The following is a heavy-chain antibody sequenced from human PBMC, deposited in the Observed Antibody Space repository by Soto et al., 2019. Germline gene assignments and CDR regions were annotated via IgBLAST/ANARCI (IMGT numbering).Heavy chain of an antibody. Sequence: EVQLVETGGSLIQPGGSLRLSCAVSGFTVRSNYMNWVRQAPGKGLEWVSIIYSRGNTYYADSVKGRVTMSRDTSNNTVFLQMSSLRAEDTAVYYCARVISPFGYWGQGALVTVSS. J-gene: IGHJ4*02. CDR1: GFTVRSNY. CDR2: IYSRGNT. CDR3: ARVISPFGY. V-gene: IGHV3-53*02. D-gene: IGHD3-16*01.